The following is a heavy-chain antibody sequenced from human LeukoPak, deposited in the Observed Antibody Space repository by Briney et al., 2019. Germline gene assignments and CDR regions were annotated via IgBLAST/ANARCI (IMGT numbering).Heavy chain of an antibody. Sequence: GGSLRLSCAASGFTFHDYAMHWVRQAPGKGLEWVSGFSWNGAGIGYADSVKGRFTISRDNAKNSPYLQMNSLRAEDTALYYCAKGWNNSSWYAGYYDFWGQGTLVTVSS. CDR1: GFTFHDYA. J-gene: IGHJ4*02. D-gene: IGHD6-13*01. V-gene: IGHV3-9*01. CDR3: AKGWNNSSWYAGYYDF. CDR2: FSWNGAGI.